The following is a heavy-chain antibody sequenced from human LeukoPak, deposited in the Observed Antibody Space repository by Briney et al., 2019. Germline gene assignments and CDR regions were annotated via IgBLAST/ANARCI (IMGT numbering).Heavy chain of an antibody. CDR2: ISSSSSYI. D-gene: IGHD2-2*01. V-gene: IGHV3-21*01. J-gene: IGHJ4*02. CDR1: GFTFSSYR. CDR3: ARDVHCSSTSCSDY. Sequence: GGSLRLSCAASGFTFSSYRMNWVRQAPGKGLEWVSSISSSSSYIYYADSVKGRFTISRDNAKNSLYLQMNSLRAEDTAVYYCARDVHCSSTSCSDYWGQGTLVTVSS.